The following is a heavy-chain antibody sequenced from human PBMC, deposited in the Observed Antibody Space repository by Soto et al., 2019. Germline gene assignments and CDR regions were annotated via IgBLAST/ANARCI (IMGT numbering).Heavy chain of an antibody. V-gene: IGHV1-18*01. Sequence: QVQLVQSGAEVKNPGASVKVSCKTFGYTFTSYGIGWARQAPGQGLEWMGWINTYNGNTNYAQNLQGRVTLTTDTSTSTAYMELRSLRSIDTAIYYCAMVDVYVTPSPQDVWGQGTTVTVSS. D-gene: IGHD3-16*01. CDR3: AMVDVYVTPSPQDV. J-gene: IGHJ6*02. CDR1: GYTFTSYG. CDR2: INTYNGNT.